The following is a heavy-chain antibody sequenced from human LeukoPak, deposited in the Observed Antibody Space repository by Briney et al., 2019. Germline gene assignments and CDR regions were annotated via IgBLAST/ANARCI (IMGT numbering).Heavy chain of an antibody. CDR2: INPNSGGT. V-gene: IGHV1-2*04. CDR3: ARAPYYYYYGMDV. Sequence: GASVKVSCKASGYTFTGYYMHWVQQAPGQGLEWMGWINPNSGGTNYAQKFQGWVTMTRDTSISTAYMELSRLRSDDTAVYYCARAPYYYYYGMDVWGKGTTVTVSS. CDR1: GYTFTGYY. J-gene: IGHJ6*04.